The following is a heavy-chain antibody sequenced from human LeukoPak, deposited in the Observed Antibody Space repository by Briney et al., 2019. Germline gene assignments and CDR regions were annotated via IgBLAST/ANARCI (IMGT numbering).Heavy chain of an antibody. CDR2: ISYDGSNK. CDR3: AKVPQGVGATDDAFEI. Sequence: GGSLRLSCAASGFTFSSYGMHWVRQAPGKGLEWVAVISYDGSNKYYADSVKGRFTISRDNSKNTLYLQMNSLRAEDTAVYYCAKVPQGVGATDDAFEIWGQGTMVTVSS. J-gene: IGHJ3*02. D-gene: IGHD1-26*01. V-gene: IGHV3-30*18. CDR1: GFTFSSYG.